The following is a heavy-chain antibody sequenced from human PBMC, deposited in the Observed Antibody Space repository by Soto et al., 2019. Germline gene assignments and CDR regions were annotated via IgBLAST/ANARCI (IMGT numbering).Heavy chain of an antibody. Sequence: PSETLSLTCTVSGGSISSYYWSWIRQPPGKGLEWIGYIYYSGSTNYNPSLKSRVTISVDTSKNQFSLKLSSVTAAETAVYYCERARGVQQEINAFDIWGQGTMVTVSS. J-gene: IGHJ3*02. CDR1: GGSISSYY. D-gene: IGHD3-10*01. CDR3: ERARGVQQEINAFDI. CDR2: IYYSGST. V-gene: IGHV4-59*01.